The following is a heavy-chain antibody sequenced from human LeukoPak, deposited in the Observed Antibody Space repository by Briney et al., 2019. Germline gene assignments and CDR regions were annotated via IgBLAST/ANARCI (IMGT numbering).Heavy chain of an antibody. Sequence: PSETLSLTCIVSGGSINNSPYYWGWIRQPPGKGLEWIGTIFYSGSTYYNPSLNSRVTISVDTSKNQFSLKLTSVTAADTAVYYCARHVDYGGRTIRFDPWGQGTLVTVSS. D-gene: IGHD4-23*01. CDR3: ARHVDYGGRTIRFDP. CDR1: GGSINNSPYY. J-gene: IGHJ5*02. V-gene: IGHV4-39*01. CDR2: IFYSGST.